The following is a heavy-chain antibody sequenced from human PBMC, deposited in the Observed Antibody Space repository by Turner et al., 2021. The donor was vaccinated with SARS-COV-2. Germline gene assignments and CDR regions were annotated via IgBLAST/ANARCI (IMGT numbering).Heavy chain of an antibody. CDR3: ARNRGYSSFDY. V-gene: IGHV3-7*04. CDR1: GFIFSAYW. CDR2: IKQDGNEK. Sequence: EVQLVESGGGLVQPGGSLRLSCAASGFIFSAYWMDWVRQAPGKGLEWVAGIKQDGNEKYSVDSVKGRFTISRDNAKNSLYLQMNSLRAEDTAVYYCARNRGYSSFDYWGQGTLVTVSS. J-gene: IGHJ4*02. D-gene: IGHD5-18*01.